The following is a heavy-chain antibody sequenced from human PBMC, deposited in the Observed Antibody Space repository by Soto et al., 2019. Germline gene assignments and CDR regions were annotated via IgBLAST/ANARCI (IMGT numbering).Heavy chain of an antibody. J-gene: IGHJ5*02. CDR3: ARDLIAATLEDVP. CDR1: GFTFSSYG. Sequence: GGSLRLSCAASGFTFSSYGMHWVRQAPGKGLEWVAVIWYDGSNKYYADSVKGRFTISRDNSKNTLYLQMNSLRAEDTAVYYCARDLIAATLEDVPWGQGTLVTVSS. D-gene: IGHD2-15*01. V-gene: IGHV3-33*01. CDR2: IWYDGSNK.